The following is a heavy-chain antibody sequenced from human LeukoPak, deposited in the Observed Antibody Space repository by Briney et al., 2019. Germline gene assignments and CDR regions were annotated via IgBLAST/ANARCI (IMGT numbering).Heavy chain of an antibody. J-gene: IGHJ3*02. CDR1: GGTFSSYA. D-gene: IGHD3-22*01. CDR2: IIPIFGTA. Sequence: SVKVSCKASGGTFSSYAISWVRQAPGQGLEWMGGIIPIFGTANYAQKFQGRVTITTDESTSTAYMELSSLSSEDTAVYYCARGDTYYYDSSGYFCAFDIWGQGTMVTVSS. V-gene: IGHV1-69*05. CDR3: ARGDTYYYDSSGYFCAFDI.